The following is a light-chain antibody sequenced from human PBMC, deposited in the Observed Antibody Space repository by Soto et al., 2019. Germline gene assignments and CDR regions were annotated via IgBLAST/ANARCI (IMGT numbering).Light chain of an antibody. V-gene: IGKV1-39*01. J-gene: IGKJ1*01. CDR3: QQTYSSPET. CDR2: AAS. CDR1: QSISNY. Sequence: DIQMTQSPSSLSASVGDRVTITCRASQSISNYLNWYQHKPGKAPNLLIYAASTLHSGVPSRFSGGGSGTHFTLTISSLQPEDFATDYWQQTYSSPETFAQGTKVEI.